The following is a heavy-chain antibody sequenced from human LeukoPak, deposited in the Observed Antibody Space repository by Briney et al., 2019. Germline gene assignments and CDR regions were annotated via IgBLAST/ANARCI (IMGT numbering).Heavy chain of an antibody. V-gene: IGHV4-31*03. J-gene: IGHJ6*02. CDR3: ARARPLAAAGNYYYYYGMDV. D-gene: IGHD6-13*01. CDR2: IYYSGST. CDR1: GGSISSGGYY. Sequence: PSETLSLTCTVSGGSISSGGYYWSWIRQHPGKGLEWIGYIYYSGSTYYNPSLKSRVTISVDTSKNQFSLKLSSVTAADTAVYYCARARPLAAAGNYYYYYGMDVWGQGTTVTVSS.